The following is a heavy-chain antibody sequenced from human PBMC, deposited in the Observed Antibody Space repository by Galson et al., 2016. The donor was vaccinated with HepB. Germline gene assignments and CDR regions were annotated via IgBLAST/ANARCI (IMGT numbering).Heavy chain of an antibody. CDR1: GFVFSNFG. CDR3: AKERLVRRIFEH. D-gene: IGHD1-1*01. CDR2: ISTRRTT. J-gene: IGHJ4*02. Sequence: SLRLSCAASGFVFSNFGLSWVRQAPGKGLEWVASISTRRTTYYSDSVQGRFTTTRDNSNNTLYLQMNGLRAEDTAVYYCAKERLVRRIFEHWGQGTLLTVSS. V-gene: IGHV3-23*01.